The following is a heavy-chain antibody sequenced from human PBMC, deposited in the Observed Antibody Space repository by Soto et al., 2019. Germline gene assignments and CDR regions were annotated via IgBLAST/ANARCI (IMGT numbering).Heavy chain of an antibody. CDR3: ARYLLSVVVAADNWFDP. CDR2: IYYSGST. J-gene: IGHJ5*02. Sequence: QVQLQESGPGLVKPSQTLSLTCTVSGGSISSGDYYWSWIRQPPGKGLEWIGYIYYSGSTYYNPSLKSRVTISVDTSKNLFSLKLSSVTAADTAVYYCARYLLSVVVAADNWFDPWGQGTLVTVSS. CDR1: GGSISSGDYY. V-gene: IGHV4-30-4*01. D-gene: IGHD2-15*01.